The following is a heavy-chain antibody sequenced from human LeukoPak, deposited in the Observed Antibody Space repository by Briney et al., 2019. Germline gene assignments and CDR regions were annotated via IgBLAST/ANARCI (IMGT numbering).Heavy chain of an antibody. CDR2: ISGSGGST. D-gene: IGHD3-10*01. J-gene: IGHJ4*02. Sequence: GGSLGLSCAASGFTFSSYGMSWVRQAPGKELEWVSAISGSGGSTYYADSVKGRFTISRDNSKNTLYLQMNSLRAEDTAVYYCAKPGSGISYYFGYWGQGTLVTVSS. CDR1: GFTFSSYG. V-gene: IGHV3-23*01. CDR3: AKPGSGISYYFGY.